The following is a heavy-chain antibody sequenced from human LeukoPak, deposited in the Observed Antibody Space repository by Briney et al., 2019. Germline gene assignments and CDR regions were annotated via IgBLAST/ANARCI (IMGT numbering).Heavy chain of an antibody. CDR1: GFTFSSYG. V-gene: IGHV3-33*01. D-gene: IGHD5-24*01. CDR3: ARDRRDGYNAFDY. CDR2: IWYDGSNK. J-gene: IGHJ4*02. Sequence: GRSLRLSCAASGFTFSSYGMPWVRQAPGKGLEWVAVIWYDGSNKYYADSVKGRFTISRDNSKNTLYLQMNSLRAEDTAVYYCARDRRDGYNAFDYWGQGTLVTVSS.